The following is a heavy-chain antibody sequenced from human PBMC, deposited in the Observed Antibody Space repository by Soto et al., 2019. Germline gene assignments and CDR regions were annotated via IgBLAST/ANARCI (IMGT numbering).Heavy chain of an antibody. Sequence: SETLSLTCAVSGGSISSGGYSCNWIRQPPGKGLEWIGYIYYSGSTYYNPSLKSRVSISVDTSKNQFSLKLSSVTAADTAVYYCASHDYAHYGMDVWGQGTTVTVSS. CDR3: ASHDYAHYGMDV. D-gene: IGHD3-16*01. CDR1: GGSISSGGYS. V-gene: IGHV4-30-4*08. CDR2: IYYSGST. J-gene: IGHJ6*02.